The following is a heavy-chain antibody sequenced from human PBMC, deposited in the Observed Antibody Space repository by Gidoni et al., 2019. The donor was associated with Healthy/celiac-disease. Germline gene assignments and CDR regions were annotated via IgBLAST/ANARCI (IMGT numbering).Heavy chain of an antibody. CDR3: ASMVWLGGHYYYGMDV. V-gene: IGHV5-10-1*03. Sequence: EVQLVQSGAEVKQPGESLRISCKGSGYSFTSYWISWVRQMPGKGLEWMGRIDPSDSYTNYSPSFQGHVTISADKTISTAYLQWSSLKASDTAMDYCASMVWLGGHYYYGMDVWGQGTTVTVSS. D-gene: IGHD6-19*01. J-gene: IGHJ6*02. CDR2: IDPSDSYT. CDR1: GYSFTSYW.